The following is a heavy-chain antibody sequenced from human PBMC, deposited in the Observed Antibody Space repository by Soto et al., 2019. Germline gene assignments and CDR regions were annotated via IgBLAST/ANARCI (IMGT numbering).Heavy chain of an antibody. J-gene: IGHJ4*02. CDR1: DDSITSGAYY. CDR3: ERMLWFGALLFYY. D-gene: IGHD3-10*01. V-gene: IGHV4-39*01. Sequence: HLQLQESGPRLIKPSETLSLTCTVSDDSITSGAYYWGLIRQPPGKGLEWIGTIQYRGSTYYNPSLKSRVNMSLDTSKNQYSLRLTSVNAADTVVYFCERMLWFGALLFYYWGQGTLVTVYS. CDR2: IQYRGST.